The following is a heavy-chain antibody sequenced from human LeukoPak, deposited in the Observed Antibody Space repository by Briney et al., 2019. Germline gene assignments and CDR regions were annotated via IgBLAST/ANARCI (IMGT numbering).Heavy chain of an antibody. V-gene: IGHV4-39*01. CDR1: GGSISSSSYY. CDR3: ERASTPYYYMDV. D-gene: IGHD2-2*01. Sequence: SETLSLTCTVSGGSISSSSYYWGWIRQPPGKGLEWIGSIYYSGSTYYNPSLNSRVTISVDTSKNQFSLKLSSVSAADTAVYYCERASTPYYYMDVWGKGTTVTVSS. CDR2: IYYSGST. J-gene: IGHJ6*03.